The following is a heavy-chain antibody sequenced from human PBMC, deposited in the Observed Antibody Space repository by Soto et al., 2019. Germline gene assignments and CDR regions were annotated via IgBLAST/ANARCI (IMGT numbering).Heavy chain of an antibody. J-gene: IGHJ6*02. Sequence: GESLKISCAASGFTFSSYAMSWVRQAPGKGLEWVSAISGSGGSTYYADSVKGRFTISRDNSKNTLYLQMNSLRAEDTAVYYCAKAVNYYGSGSYGYYYYGMDVWGQGTTVTVSS. CDR2: ISGSGGST. D-gene: IGHD3-10*01. V-gene: IGHV3-23*01. CDR1: GFTFSSYA. CDR3: AKAVNYYGSGSYGYYYYGMDV.